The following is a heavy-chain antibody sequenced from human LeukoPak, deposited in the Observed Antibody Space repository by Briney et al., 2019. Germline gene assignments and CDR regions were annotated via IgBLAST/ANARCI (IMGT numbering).Heavy chain of an antibody. V-gene: IGHV3-74*01. Sequence: GRSLRHSCAASGFTFSSSWMYWVRQAPGKGLVWVSRINSDESITTYADSVKGRFTISRDNAKNTLYLQMNSLRAEDTAVYYCARGLVPGFLDYWGQGTPVTVSS. CDR3: ARGLVPGFLDY. CDR2: INSDESIT. CDR1: GFTFSSSW. D-gene: IGHD4-11*01. J-gene: IGHJ4*02.